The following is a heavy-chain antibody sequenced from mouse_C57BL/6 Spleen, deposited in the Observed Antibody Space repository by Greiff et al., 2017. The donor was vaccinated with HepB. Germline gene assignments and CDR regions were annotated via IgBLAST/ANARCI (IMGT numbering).Heavy chain of an antibody. Sequence: QVQLQQSGAELARPGASVKLSCKASGYTFTSYGISWVKQRTGQGLEWIGEIYPRSGNTYYNEKFKGKATLTADKSSSTAYMELRSLTSEDSAGYSCARDSKRYFDVWGTGTTVTVSS. J-gene: IGHJ1*03. V-gene: IGHV1-81*01. D-gene: IGHD2-5*01. CDR1: GYTFTSYG. CDR3: ARDSKRYFDV. CDR2: IYPRSGNT.